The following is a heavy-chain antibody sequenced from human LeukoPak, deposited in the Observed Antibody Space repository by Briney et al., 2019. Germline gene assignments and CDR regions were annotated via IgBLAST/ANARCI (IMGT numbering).Heavy chain of an antibody. J-gene: IGHJ5*02. V-gene: IGHV3-30*04. CDR3: ARDVPAYGSGNT. Sequence: GGSLRLSCAASGFTFSSYAMHWVRQAPGKGLEWVAVISYDGSNKYYADSVKGRFTISRDNSKNTLYLQVNSLRAEDTAVYYCARDVPAYGSGNTWGQGTLVTVSS. CDR1: GFTFSSYA. CDR2: ISYDGSNK. D-gene: IGHD3-10*01.